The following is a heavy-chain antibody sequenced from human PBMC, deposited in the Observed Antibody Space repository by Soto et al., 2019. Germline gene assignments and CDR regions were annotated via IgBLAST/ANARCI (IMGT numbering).Heavy chain of an antibody. J-gene: IGHJ4*02. CDR1: VFTVSSNY. D-gene: IGHD3-22*01. V-gene: IGHV3-53*01. CDR2: IYSGGST. Sequence: PGVSLRLSCAASVFTVSSNYMSWVREAPGKGLEWVSVIYSGGSTYYADSVKGRFTISRDNSKNTLYLQMNSLRAEDTAVYYCARLDSSGYDYYFDYWGQGTLVTVSS. CDR3: ARLDSSGYDYYFDY.